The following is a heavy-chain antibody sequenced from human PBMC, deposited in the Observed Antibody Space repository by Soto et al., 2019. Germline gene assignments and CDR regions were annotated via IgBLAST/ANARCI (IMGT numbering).Heavy chain of an antibody. J-gene: IGHJ5*02. D-gene: IGHD6-6*01. Sequence: QVQLVQSGAEVKKPGASVKVSCKASGYTFTSYGISWVRQAPGQGLEWMGWISAYNGNTNYAQKLQGRVTMTTDTTTRTAYMEQRCLRSEDTSVDYWAGDWQLAKYSGSSGWCDPGGQGTLVTVSS. V-gene: IGHV1-18*01. CDR3: AGDWQLAKYSGSSGWCDP. CDR2: ISAYNGNT. CDR1: GYTFTSYG.